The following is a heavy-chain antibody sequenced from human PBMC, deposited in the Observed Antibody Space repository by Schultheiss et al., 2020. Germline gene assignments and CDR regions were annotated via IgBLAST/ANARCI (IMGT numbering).Heavy chain of an antibody. CDR3: ARGGTGYPPYYYYYGMDV. V-gene: IGHV4-61*01. D-gene: IGHD3/OR15-3a*01. Sequence: SETLSLTCAVSGGSISSGRYYWSWIRQPPGKGLEWIGFISYSGSTNYNPSLKSRVTISVDTSKNQFSLKLSSVTAADTAVYYCARGGTGYPPYYYYYGMDVWGQGTTVTVSS. CDR1: GGSISSGRYY. J-gene: IGHJ6*02. CDR2: ISYSGST.